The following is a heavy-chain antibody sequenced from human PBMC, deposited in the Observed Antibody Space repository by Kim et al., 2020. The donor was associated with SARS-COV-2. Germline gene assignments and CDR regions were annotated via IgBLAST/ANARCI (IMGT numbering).Heavy chain of an antibody. CDR2: ISYDGSNK. CDR1: GFTFSSYG. Sequence: GALRLSCAASGFTFSSYGMHWVRQAPGKGLEWVAVISYDGSNKYYADSVRGRFTISRDNSKNTLYLQMNSLRAEDTAVYYCAKVHPQRYYFDYWGQGTLVTVSS. J-gene: IGHJ4*02. CDR3: AKVHPQRYYFDY. V-gene: IGHV3-30*18.